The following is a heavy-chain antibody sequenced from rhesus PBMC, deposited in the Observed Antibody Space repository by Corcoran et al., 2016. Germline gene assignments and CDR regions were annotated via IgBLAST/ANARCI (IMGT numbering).Heavy chain of an antibody. CDR1: GFTFNIYG. J-gene: IGHJ5-1*01. CDR2: ISSDGSNK. V-gene: IGHV3-54*02. CDR3: SRFDV. Sequence: EGQMVESGGDLVQPGGSLCLSCSASGFTFNIYGIHWVRQAPGKGLEWVAVISSDGSNKQYADSVRDRFTISRDNSRNIVYLQMNNLKLEDTAVYYCSRFDVWGPGVLVIVSS.